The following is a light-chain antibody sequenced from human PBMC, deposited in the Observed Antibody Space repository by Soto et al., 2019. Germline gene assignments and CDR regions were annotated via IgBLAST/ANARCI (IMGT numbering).Light chain of an antibody. J-gene: IGKJ4*01. CDR2: AAS. Sequence: DIQMTQSPSSLSASVGDRVTITCRTSQSVSTDLNWYQQKPGKAPKLLIYAASSLKSGVPSRFSGSGSGTDFTLTINSLQLEDFATYYCQQSNSNPTFGGGTKVEIK. V-gene: IGKV1-39*01. CDR3: QQSNSNPT. CDR1: QSVSTD.